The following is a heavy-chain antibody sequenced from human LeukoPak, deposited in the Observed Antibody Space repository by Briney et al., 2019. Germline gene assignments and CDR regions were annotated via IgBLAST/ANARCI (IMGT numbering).Heavy chain of an antibody. J-gene: IGHJ4*02. Sequence: GGSLRLSCAASRFTFSSYSMNWVRQAPGKGLEWVSSISSSSSYIYYADSVKGRFTISRDNAKNSLYLQMNSLRAEDTAVYYCARGVALSSGRSYFDYWGQGTLVTVSS. V-gene: IGHV3-21*01. CDR3: ARGVALSSGRSYFDY. D-gene: IGHD6-19*01. CDR1: RFTFSSYS. CDR2: ISSSSSYI.